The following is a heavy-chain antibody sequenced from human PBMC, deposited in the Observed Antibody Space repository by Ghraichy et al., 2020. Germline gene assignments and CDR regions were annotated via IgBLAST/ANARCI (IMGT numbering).Heavy chain of an antibody. D-gene: IGHD4-23*01. CDR1: EFTFRSYG. J-gene: IGHJ4*02. V-gene: IGHV3-30*18. Sequence: GGSLRLSCAASEFTFRSYGMHWVRQAPGKGLEWVAVILYDGSNTYYADSVKGRFTISRDNSKNTLYLQMNSLRAEDTAVYYCAKVRQRWMTAGALDYWGQGTLVTVSS. CDR2: ILYDGSNT. CDR3: AKVRQRWMTAGALDY.